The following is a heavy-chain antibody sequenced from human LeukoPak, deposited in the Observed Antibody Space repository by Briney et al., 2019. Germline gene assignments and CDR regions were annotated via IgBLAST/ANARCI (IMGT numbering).Heavy chain of an antibody. CDR3: ARDPWAAGVFDY. Sequence: SETLSLTCTVSGGSISSSSYYWGWLRQPPGKGLEWIGSIYYSGSTYYNPSLKSRVTISVDTSKNQFSLKLSSVTAADTAVYYCARDPWAAGVFDYWGQGTLVTVSS. V-gene: IGHV4-39*07. CDR2: IYYSGST. D-gene: IGHD6-13*01. J-gene: IGHJ4*02. CDR1: GGSISSSSYY.